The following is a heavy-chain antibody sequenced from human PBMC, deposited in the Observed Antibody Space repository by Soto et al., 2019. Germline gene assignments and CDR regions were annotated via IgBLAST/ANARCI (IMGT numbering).Heavy chain of an antibody. CDR2: IYNSESA. J-gene: IGHJ3*02. Sequence: TSETLSLTCTVSGGSISGSYWSWIRQPPGKGLEWIGYIYNSESADYNPSLKSRVTISVDTSKNQFSLKLSSVTAADTAVYYCARHVRGFSDPHDAFDIWGQGTMVTVSS. CDR3: ARHVRGFSDPHDAFDI. V-gene: IGHV4-59*08. CDR1: GGSISGSY.